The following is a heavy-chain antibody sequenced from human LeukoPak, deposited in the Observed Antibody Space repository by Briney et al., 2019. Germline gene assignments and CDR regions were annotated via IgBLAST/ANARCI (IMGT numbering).Heavy chain of an antibody. D-gene: IGHD2-21*01. CDR2: MSPYNGNT. V-gene: IGHV1-18*01. CDR3: ARDRQCGY. J-gene: IGHJ4*02. Sequence: VASVKVSCKASGYTFTSYGISWVQQAPGQGLEWMGWMSPYNGNTNYAPKLQGRVTMTTDTATSTAYMELTSLTSDDTAVYYCARDRQCGYWGQGTLVTVSS. CDR1: GYTFTSYG.